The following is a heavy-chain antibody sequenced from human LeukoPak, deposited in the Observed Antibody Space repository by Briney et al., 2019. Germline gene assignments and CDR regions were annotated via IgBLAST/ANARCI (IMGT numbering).Heavy chain of an antibody. V-gene: IGHV4-30-2*01. CDR2: IYHSGST. D-gene: IGHD6-19*01. CDR3: ARVGSYSSGWGYYFDY. CDR1: GVSISSGGYS. J-gene: IGHJ4*02. Sequence: SQTLSPTCAVSGVSISSGGYSWSWIRQPPGKGLEWIGYIYHSGSTYFNPSLKSRVTISVDRSKNQFSLKLSSVTAADTAVYYCARVGSYSSGWGYYFDYWGQGTLVTVSS.